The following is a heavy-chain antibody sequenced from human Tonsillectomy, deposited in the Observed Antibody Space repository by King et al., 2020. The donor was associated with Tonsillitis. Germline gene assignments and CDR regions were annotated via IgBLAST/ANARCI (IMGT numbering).Heavy chain of an antibody. CDR2: IYPGDSDT. CDR1: AYSVTSYW. D-gene: IGHD3-22*01. J-gene: IGHJ3*02. V-gene: IGHV5-51*03. CDR3: ARTLYYYDSAGWGAFDI. Sequence: QLVQSGAEVKKPGESLKISCKGSAYSVTSYWIGWVRQMPGKGLEWMGIIYPGDSDTRYSPSFQGQVTISADKSITTAYLQWSSLKASDTAMYYCARTLYYYDSAGWGAFDIWGQGTMVTVSS.